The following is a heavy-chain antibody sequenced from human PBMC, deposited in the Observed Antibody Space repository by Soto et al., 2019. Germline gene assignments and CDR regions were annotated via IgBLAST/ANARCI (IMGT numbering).Heavy chain of an antibody. J-gene: IGHJ6*02. CDR2: ISWDGGST. CDR1: GFTFDDYT. D-gene: IGHD3-22*01. V-gene: IGHV3-43*01. CDR3: AKEYGLGGNSYGMDV. Sequence: EVQLVESGGVVVQPGGSLRLSCAASGFTFDDYTMHWVRQAPGKGLEWVSLISWDGGSTYYADSVKGRFTISRDNSKNSLYLQMNSLRTEDTALYYCAKEYGLGGNSYGMDVWGQGTTVTVSS.